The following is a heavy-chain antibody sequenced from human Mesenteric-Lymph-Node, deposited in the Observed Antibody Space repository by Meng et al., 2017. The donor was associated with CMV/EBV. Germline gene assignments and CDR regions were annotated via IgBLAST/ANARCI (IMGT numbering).Heavy chain of an antibody. D-gene: IGHD5-12*01. Sequence: GGSLRLSCAASGFTFSRYSMNWVRQAPGKGLEWVSSIGSSSTYTYYADSVKGRFTISRDNAKNSLYLQMNSLRVEDTAVYYCARGPDIGAFWGQGTLVTVSS. CDR3: ARGPDIGAF. J-gene: IGHJ4*02. CDR1: GFTFSRYS. CDR2: IGSSSTYT. V-gene: IGHV3-21*01.